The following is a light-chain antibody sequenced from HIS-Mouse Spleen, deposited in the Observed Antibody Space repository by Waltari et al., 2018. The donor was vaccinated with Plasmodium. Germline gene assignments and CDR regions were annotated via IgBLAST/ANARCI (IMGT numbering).Light chain of an antibody. V-gene: IGKV1-39*01. CDR2: AAS. CDR3: QQSYSTWT. J-gene: IGKJ1*01. Sequence: DIQMTQSPSSLSASVGDRVTITCPASQTISSFLIWYQQKPGTAPKLLIYAASSFKSGVPSRFSGSGSTTDFTTTISRLQPEDFATYYCQQSYSTWTFGQGTKVEIK. CDR1: QTISSF.